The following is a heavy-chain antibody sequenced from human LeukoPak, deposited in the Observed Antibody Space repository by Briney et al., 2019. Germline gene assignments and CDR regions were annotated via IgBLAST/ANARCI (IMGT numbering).Heavy chain of an antibody. V-gene: IGHV3-30-3*01. D-gene: IGHD5-12*01. J-gene: IGHJ4*02. CDR2: ISYDGSSK. Sequence: PGRSLRLSCAASGFTFSNYSMHWVRQAPGKGLEWVSVISYDGSSKYYADSVKGRFTISRDNSKNTLYLQMNSLRAEDTAVYYCARRIPEVWWLRGLDCWGQGTLVTVSS. CDR3: ARRIPEVWWLRGLDC. CDR1: GFTFSNYS.